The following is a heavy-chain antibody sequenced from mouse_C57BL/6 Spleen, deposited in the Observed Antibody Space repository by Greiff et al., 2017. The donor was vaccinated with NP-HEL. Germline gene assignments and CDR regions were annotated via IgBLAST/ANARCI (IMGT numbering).Heavy chain of an antibody. D-gene: IGHD2-1*01. V-gene: IGHV5-17*01. CDR1: GFTFSDYG. J-gene: IGHJ2*01. CDR3: ATYGNHGYFDY. Sequence: EVKLQESGGGLVKPGGSLKLSCAASGFTFSDYGMHWVRQAPEKGLEWVAYISSGSSTIYYADTVKGRFTISRDNAKNTLFLQMTSLRSEDTAMYYCATYGNHGYFDYWGQGTTLTVSS. CDR2: ISSGSSTI.